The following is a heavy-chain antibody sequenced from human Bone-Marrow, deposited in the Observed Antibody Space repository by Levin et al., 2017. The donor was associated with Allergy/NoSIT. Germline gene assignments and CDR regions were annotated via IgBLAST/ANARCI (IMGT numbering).Heavy chain of an antibody. CDR3: AKDYYDSSGYSNKGGGDS. Sequence: GGSLRLSCAASGFNFGTYAMYWVRQAPGKGLEWVAITSSDGIGKYYADSVKGRFTISRDNSKNTLYLQMNSLRVEDTAVYYCAKDYYDSSGYSNKGGGDSWGQGTLVTVSS. CDR2: TSSDGIGK. D-gene: IGHD3-22*01. V-gene: IGHV3-30*18. J-gene: IGHJ4*02. CDR1: GFNFGTYA.